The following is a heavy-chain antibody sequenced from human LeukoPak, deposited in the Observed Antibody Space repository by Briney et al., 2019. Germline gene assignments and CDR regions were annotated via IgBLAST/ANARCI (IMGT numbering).Heavy chain of an antibody. J-gene: IGHJ6*02. CDR2: ISHDGSNK. CDR3: ARERRLLWFGEPYSMDV. CDR1: GSTFSSYG. Sequence: PGGSLRLSCAASGSTFSSYGMQWVRQAPGKGLEWVAVISHDGSNKYYADSVKGRFTISRDNSKNTLYLQMNSLRAEDTAVYYCARERRLLWFGEPYSMDVWGQGTTVTVSS. D-gene: IGHD3-10*01. V-gene: IGHV3-30*03.